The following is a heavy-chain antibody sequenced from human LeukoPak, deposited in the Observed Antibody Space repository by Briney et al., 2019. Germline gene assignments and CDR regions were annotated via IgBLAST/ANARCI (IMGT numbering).Heavy chain of an antibody. CDR2: INPSGGST. D-gene: IGHD6-19*01. V-gene: IGHV1-46*01. CDR1: GYTLTELS. Sequence: GASVKVSCKVSGYTLTELSMHWVRQAPGQGLEWMGIINPSGGSTSYAQKFQGRVTMTRDTSTSTVYMELSSLRSEDTAVYYCARVRSSGWYDYWGQGTLVTVSS. CDR3: ARVRSSGWYDY. J-gene: IGHJ4*02.